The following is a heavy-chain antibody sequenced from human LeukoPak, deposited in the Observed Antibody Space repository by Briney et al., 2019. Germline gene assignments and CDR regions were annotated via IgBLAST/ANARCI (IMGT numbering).Heavy chain of an antibody. J-gene: IGHJ4*02. V-gene: IGHV3-48*04. CDR1: GFTFTSYS. D-gene: IGHD3-3*01. CDR3: ASHPRDFWSGYSVYFDY. Sequence: GGSLRLSCAASGFTFTSYSFNWVRQAPGKGLEWVSYISSSGSTIYYADSVKGRFTISRDNAKNSLYLQMNSLRAEDTAVYYCASHPRDFWSGYSVYFDYWGQGTLVTVSS. CDR2: ISSSGSTI.